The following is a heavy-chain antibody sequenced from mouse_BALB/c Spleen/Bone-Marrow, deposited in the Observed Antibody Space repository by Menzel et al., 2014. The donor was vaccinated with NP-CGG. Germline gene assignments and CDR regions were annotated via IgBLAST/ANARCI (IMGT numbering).Heavy chain of an antibody. V-gene: IGHV1S137*01. J-gene: IGHJ2*01. CDR2: ISTYYGDA. CDR1: GYTFTDYA. D-gene: IGHD2-3*01. CDR3: ARSDGFGY. Sequence: QVQLQQSGAELVRPGVSVKISCKGSGYTFTDYALHWVKQSHAKSPEWIGIISTYYGDASYNQKFKGKATMTVDKSSSTAYMELARLTSEDSAIYYYARSDGFGYWGQGTTLTVSS.